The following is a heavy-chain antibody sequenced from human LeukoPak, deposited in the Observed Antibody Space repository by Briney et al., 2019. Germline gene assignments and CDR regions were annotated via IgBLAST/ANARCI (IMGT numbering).Heavy chain of an antibody. D-gene: IGHD1-26*01. CDR3: ARYSGSYYPHDAFDI. CDR1: GGSISSGGYY. J-gene: IGHJ3*02. CDR2: VYYTGST. Sequence: PSQTLSLTCTVSGGSISSGGYYWSWIRQPPGKGLEWIGYVYYTGSTNYNPSLRSRVTMSVDTSKNQFSLKLTSLTATDTAVYYCARYSGSYYPHDAFDIWGQGTEVTVSS. V-gene: IGHV4-61*08.